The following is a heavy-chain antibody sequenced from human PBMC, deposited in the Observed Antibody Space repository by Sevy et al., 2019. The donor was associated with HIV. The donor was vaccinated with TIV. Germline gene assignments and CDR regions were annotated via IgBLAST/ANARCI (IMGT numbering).Heavy chain of an antibody. CDR3: AKDNDNNWFDP. D-gene: IGHD3-22*01. CDR1: GFTFSLYA. CDR2: ITISGGNT. Sequence: GESLKISCAASGFTFSLYAMTWVRQAPGKGLEWVSTITISGGNTYYADSVKGRFTISRDNSKNTLYLQMNSLRAEDTAIYVSAKDNDNNWFDPWGQGTLVTVSS. V-gene: IGHV3-23*01. J-gene: IGHJ5*02.